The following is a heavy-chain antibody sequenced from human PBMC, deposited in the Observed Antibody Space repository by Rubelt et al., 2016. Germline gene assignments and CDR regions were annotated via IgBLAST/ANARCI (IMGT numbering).Heavy chain of an antibody. CDR1: GDSIRSYS. D-gene: IGHD4-23*01. J-gene: IGHJ4*02. CDR3: ARATRKTTVVTPDFDY. Sequence: QVQLQESGPGLVKPSETLSLTCTVSGDSIRSYSWSWIRQPPGKGLEWIGYIYYSGNTNYNPSLKSRVSISVDTSKNQCSLKVTSVTAADTAMYYCARATRKTTVVTPDFDYWGQGTLVTVSS. CDR2: IYYSGNT. V-gene: IGHV4-59*12.